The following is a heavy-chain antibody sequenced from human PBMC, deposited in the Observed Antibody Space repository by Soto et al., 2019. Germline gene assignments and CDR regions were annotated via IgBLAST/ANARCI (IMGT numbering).Heavy chain of an antibody. CDR2: ISGSGGST. J-gene: IGHJ4*02. CDR1: GFTFSSYA. V-gene: IGHV3-23*01. CDR3: AKDRLLWFGELPRTPYFDY. Sequence: GGSLRLSCAASGFTFSSYAMSWVRQAPGKGLEWVSAISGSGGSTYYADSVKGRFTISRDNSKNTLYLQMNSLRAEDTAVYYCAKDRLLWFGELPRTPYFDYRGQGTLVTVSS. D-gene: IGHD3-10*01.